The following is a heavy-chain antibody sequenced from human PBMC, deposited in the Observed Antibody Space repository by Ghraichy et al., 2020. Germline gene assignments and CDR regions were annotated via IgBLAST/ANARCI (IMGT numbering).Heavy chain of an antibody. Sequence: GGSLRLSCAASGFTFSSYGMSWVRQAPGKGLEWVANIKQDGSEIYYVDYMKGRFTISRDNAKNSLNLQMNSLRAEDTAVYYCARNYYDDWNGYRTHFDYWGQGALVTVAS. D-gene: IGHD3-3*01. J-gene: IGHJ4*02. V-gene: IGHV3-7*03. CDR2: IKQDGSEI. CDR3: ARNYYDDWNGYRTHFDY. CDR1: GFTFSSYG.